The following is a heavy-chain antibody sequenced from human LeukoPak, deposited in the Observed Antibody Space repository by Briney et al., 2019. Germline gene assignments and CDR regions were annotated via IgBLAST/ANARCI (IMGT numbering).Heavy chain of an antibody. Sequence: SETLSLTCAVSGGSVGSGGHFWSWIRQPPGKGLEWIGYIYSTGSTNYNPSLKSRITMSVDTSKNQFSLKLSSVIAADTAAYYCARTKSQSGSYRYYFDSWGQGTLVTVSS. J-gene: IGHJ4*02. V-gene: IGHV4-61*08. CDR2: IYSTGST. CDR1: GGSVGSGGHF. D-gene: IGHD1-26*01. CDR3: ARTKSQSGSYRYYFDS.